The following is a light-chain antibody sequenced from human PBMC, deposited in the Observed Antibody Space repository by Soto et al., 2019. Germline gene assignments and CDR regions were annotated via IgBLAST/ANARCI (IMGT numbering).Light chain of an antibody. Sequence: DTQLAQSRSFLSASMVDRVCMPCRASQGIDSYLAWYQQKPGKAPKPLIYAASALQSGVPSRFSGSGSGTEFTLTISSLQPEDFATYYCQQRNSYPLTFGGGTKVDIK. CDR2: AAS. CDR1: QGIDSY. J-gene: IGKJ4*01. V-gene: IGKV1-9*01. CDR3: QQRNSYPLT.